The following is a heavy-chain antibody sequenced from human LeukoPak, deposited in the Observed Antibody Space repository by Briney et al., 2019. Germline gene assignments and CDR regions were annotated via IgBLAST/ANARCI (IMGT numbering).Heavy chain of an antibody. D-gene: IGHD1-26*01. CDR1: GFTFSSYS. V-gene: IGHV3-48*02. CDR2: ISSSSRTI. J-gene: IGHJ5*02. CDR3: ARSAGGSYYDWFDP. Sequence: GGSLRLSCAASGFTFSSYSMNWVRQAPGKGLEWVSYISSSSRTIYYADSVKGRFIISRDNAKNSLYLQMNSLRDEDTAVYYCARSAGGSYYDWFDPWGQGTLVTVSS.